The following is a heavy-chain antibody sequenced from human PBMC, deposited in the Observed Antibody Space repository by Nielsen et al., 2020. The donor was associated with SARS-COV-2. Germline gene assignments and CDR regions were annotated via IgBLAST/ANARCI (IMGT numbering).Heavy chain of an antibody. CDR3: AKEIAAPRDCYYGMDV. D-gene: IGHD6-6*01. J-gene: IGHJ6*02. Sequence: GESLKISCAASGFTFSSYAMSWVRQAPGKGLEWVSAISGSGGSTYYADSVKGRFTISRDNSKNTLYLQMNSLRAEDTAVYYCAKEIAAPRDCYYGMDVWGQGTTVTVSS. V-gene: IGHV3-23*01. CDR1: GFTFSSYA. CDR2: ISGSGGST.